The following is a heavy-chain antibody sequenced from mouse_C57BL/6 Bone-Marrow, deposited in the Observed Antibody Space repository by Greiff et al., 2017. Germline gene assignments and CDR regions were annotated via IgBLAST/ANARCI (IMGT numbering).Heavy chain of an antibody. J-gene: IGHJ2*01. Sequence: QVQLQQPGAELVKPWASVKMSCKASGYTFTSYWITWVKQRPGQGLEWIGDIYPGSGSTNYNEKFKSKATLTVDTSSSTAYMQLSSLTSEDSAVYYCARGGYDSTTLFDYWGQGTTLTVSS. CDR1: GYTFTSYW. CDR3: ARGGYDSTTLFDY. V-gene: IGHV1-55*01. D-gene: IGHD2-4*01. CDR2: IYPGSGST.